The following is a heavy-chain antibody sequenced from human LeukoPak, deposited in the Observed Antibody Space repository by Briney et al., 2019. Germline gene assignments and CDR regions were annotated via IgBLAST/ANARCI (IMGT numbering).Heavy chain of an antibody. Sequence: PSETLSLTCTFPGGSISSYYWSWIRQPPGEGLEWVGYIYYSGSTNYNPSLKSRVTISVETSKNQFSLKLSSVTAADTAVYYCARVGLSDALSYYYYYYMDVWGKGTTVTVSS. V-gene: IGHV4-59*01. CDR2: IYYSGST. CDR3: ARVGLSDALSYYYYYYMDV. CDR1: GGSISSYY. J-gene: IGHJ6*03. D-gene: IGHD6-25*01.